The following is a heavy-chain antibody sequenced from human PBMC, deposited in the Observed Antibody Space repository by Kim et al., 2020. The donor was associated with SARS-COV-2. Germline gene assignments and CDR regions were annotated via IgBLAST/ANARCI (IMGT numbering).Heavy chain of an antibody. CDR2: IYYSGST. V-gene: IGHV4-59*08. J-gene: IGHJ4*02. CDR3: ARHGDQVGATGGYYFDY. CDR1: GGSISSYY. D-gene: IGHD1-26*01. Sequence: SETLSLTCTVSGGSISSYYWSWIRQPPGKGLEWIGYIYYSGSTNYNPSLKSRVTISVDTSKNQFSLKLSSVTAADTAVYYCARHGDQVGATGGYYFDYWGQGTLVTVSS.